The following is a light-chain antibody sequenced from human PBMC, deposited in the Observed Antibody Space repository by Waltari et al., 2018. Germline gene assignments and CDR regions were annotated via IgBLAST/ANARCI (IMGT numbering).Light chain of an antibody. CDR2: KVS. CDR3: MQGTRWPLT. CDR1: QTLVQSDGNNY. Sequence: DVVLTQSPLSLPVTLGQPASLSCKSSQTLVQSDGNNYLAWFHQRPGHSPRRLIYKVSNRESGVPDRFSGSGSGTDFTLKISRVEAEDVGVYYCMQGTRWPLTFGGGTKVEMK. J-gene: IGKJ4*01. V-gene: IGKV2-30*02.